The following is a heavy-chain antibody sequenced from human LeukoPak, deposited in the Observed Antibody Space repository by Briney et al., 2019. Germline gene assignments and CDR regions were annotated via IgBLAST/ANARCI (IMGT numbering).Heavy chain of an antibody. CDR1: GYTFTGYY. J-gene: IGHJ4*02. Sequence: ASVKVSCKASGYTFTGYYMHWVRQAPGQGLEWMGWINPNSGGTNYAQKFQGRVTMTRDTSISTAYMELSSLRSEDTAVYYCARDDYGGNSGLFDYWGQGTQVTVSS. V-gene: IGHV1-2*02. CDR3: ARDDYGGNSGLFDY. D-gene: IGHD4-23*01. CDR2: INPNSGGT.